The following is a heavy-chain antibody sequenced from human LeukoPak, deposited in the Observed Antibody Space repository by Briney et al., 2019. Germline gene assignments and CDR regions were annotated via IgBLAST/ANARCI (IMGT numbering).Heavy chain of an antibody. J-gene: IGHJ4*02. CDR3: ARHTYYYDSSGYSIDIFDY. Sequence: SETLSLTCTVSGSSISSYYWSWIRQPPGKGLEWIGYIYYSGSTNYNPSLKSRVTISVDTSKNQFSLKLSSVTAADTAVYYCARHTYYYDSSGYSIDIFDYWGQGTLVTVSS. CDR2: IYYSGST. D-gene: IGHD3-22*01. CDR1: GSSISSYY. V-gene: IGHV4-59*08.